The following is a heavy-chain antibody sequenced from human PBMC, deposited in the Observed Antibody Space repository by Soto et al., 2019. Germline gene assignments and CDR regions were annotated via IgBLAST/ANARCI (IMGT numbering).Heavy chain of an antibody. J-gene: IGHJ4*02. V-gene: IGHV1-18*01. Sequence: QVQLVQSGAEVKKPGASVKVSCKASGYTFTSYGISWVRQAPGQGLEWMGWISAYNGNTKYAQKLQGRVTMTTDTATSTAYMEVRSLRSDDTAVDCCARDLAVGLVDYWGQGTLVTVSS. CDR2: ISAYNGNT. CDR1: GYTFTSYG. CDR3: ARDLAVGLVDY. D-gene: IGHD6-19*01.